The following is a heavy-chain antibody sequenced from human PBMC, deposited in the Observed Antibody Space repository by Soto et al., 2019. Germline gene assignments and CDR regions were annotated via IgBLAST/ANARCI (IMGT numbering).Heavy chain of an antibody. D-gene: IGHD3-9*01. CDR1: GYSFTSYW. CDR3: ARQRLVTYDYYYYGMDV. Sequence: PGESLKISCKGSGYSFTSYWIGWVRQMPGKGLEWMGIIYPGDSDTRYSPSFQGQVTISADKSISTAYLQWSSLKASDTAMYYCARQRLVTYDYYYYGMDVWGQGTTVTVSS. CDR2: IYPGDSDT. V-gene: IGHV5-51*01. J-gene: IGHJ6*02.